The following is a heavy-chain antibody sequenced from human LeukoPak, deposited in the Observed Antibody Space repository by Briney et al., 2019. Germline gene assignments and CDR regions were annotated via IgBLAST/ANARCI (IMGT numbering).Heavy chain of an antibody. CDR1: GFTFSSYA. CDR3: AKPREYSSTWFGVDH. V-gene: IGHV3-23*01. J-gene: IGHJ4*02. CDR2: ISGSGGTT. D-gene: IGHD6-13*01. Sequence: PGGSLRLSCSASGFTFSSYAMSWVRQAPGKGLEWVSLISGSGGTTSYADSVKGRFTISRDNSKNTLFLQMYSLRAEDTAAYYCAKPREYSSTWFGVDHWGQGSLVTVSS.